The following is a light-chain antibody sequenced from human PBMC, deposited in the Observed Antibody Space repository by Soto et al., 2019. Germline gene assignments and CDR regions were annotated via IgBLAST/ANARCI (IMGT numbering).Light chain of an antibody. CDR3: GTWDSSLSVGYV. J-gene: IGLJ1*01. Sequence: QSVLTQPPSVSAAPGQKVTISCSGSNSNIGTNHVSWYQQLPGTAPKLLIYDNNNRPSGIPDRFSGSRSGTSATLDITGLQTGDEAEYYCGTWDSSLSVGYVFGTGTKHTVL. CDR1: NSNIGTNH. V-gene: IGLV1-51*01. CDR2: DNN.